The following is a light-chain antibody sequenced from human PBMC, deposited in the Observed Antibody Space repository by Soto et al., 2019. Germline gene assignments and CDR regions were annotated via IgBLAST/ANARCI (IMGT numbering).Light chain of an antibody. J-gene: IGKJ1*01. CDR2: GTS. Sequence: EIVLTQSPGTLSLSPGERATLSCRASQSVSSSYLAWYQQKPGQAPRLVIYGTSSRATGIPDRFSGSGSGTDFSLTIRRLEPGDFAVYYCQQYGETFGQGTKVEIK. V-gene: IGKV3-20*01. CDR1: QSVSSSY. CDR3: QQYGET.